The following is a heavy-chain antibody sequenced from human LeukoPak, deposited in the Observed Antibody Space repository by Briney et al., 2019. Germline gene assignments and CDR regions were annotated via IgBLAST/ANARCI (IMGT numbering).Heavy chain of an antibody. D-gene: IGHD4-23*01. Sequence: PSETLSLTCSVSGDSINSYYWSWIRQPPGKGLEWVSGIDPSGGGTYYADSVKGRFTISRDNSKNTLYLQMNSLRAEDTAAYYCAKISPLDYGGKPWALDIWGQGTMVTVSS. CDR1: GDSINSYY. CDR2: IDPSGGGT. V-gene: IGHV3-23*01. CDR3: AKISPLDYGGKPWALDI. J-gene: IGHJ3*02.